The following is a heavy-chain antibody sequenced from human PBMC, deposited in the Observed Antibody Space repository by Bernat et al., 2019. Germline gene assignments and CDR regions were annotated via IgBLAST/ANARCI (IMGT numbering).Heavy chain of an antibody. J-gene: IGHJ4*02. CDR1: GFTFSSYA. CDR3: AKDREYYDFWSGYYTLYYFDY. CDR2: ISGSGGST. Sequence: EVQLVESGGGLVQPGGSLRLSCAASGFTFSSYAMSWVRQAPGKGLEWVSAISGSGGSTYYADSVKGRFTISRDNSKNTLYLQMNSLRAEDTAVYYCAKDREYYDFWSGYYTLYYFDYWGQGTLVTVSS. V-gene: IGHV3-23*04. D-gene: IGHD3-3*01.